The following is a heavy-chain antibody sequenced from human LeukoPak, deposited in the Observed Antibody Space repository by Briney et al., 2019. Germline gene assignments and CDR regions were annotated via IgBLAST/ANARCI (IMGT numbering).Heavy chain of an antibody. CDR1: RFIFSTYG. D-gene: IGHD4-17*01. CDR3: AKGGYGDDPEYYYYMDV. Sequence: PGGSLRLSCAASRFIFSTYGMHWVRQAPGKGLEWVAFIRPDGSNEYYAASVRGRFAISRDNSQNTLHLQMNSLRLEDTAVYYCAKGGYGDDPEYYYYMDVWGKGTTVTVSS. J-gene: IGHJ6*03. CDR2: IRPDGSNE. V-gene: IGHV3-30*02.